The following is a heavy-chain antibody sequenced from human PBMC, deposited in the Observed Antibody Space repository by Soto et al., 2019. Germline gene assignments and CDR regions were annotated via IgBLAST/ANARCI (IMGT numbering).Heavy chain of an antibody. CDR1: GGSISSSSYY. CDR3: ARRSGS. V-gene: IGHV4-39*01. Sequence: SETLSLTCTVSGGSISSSSYYWGWIRQPPGRGLEWIGSIYYSGSTYYNPSLRSRVTISVDTSKNQFSLKLSSVTAADTAVYYCARRSGSWGKGTLVTVSS. CDR2: IYYSGST. J-gene: IGHJ4*01.